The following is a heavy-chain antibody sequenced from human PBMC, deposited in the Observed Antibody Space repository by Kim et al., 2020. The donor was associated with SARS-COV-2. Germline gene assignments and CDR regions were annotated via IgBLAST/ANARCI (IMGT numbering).Heavy chain of an antibody. Sequence: SETLSLTCTVSGGSISSSSYYWGWIRQPPGKGLEWIGSIYYSGSTYYNPSLKSRVTISVDTSKNQFSLKLSSVTAADTAVYYCARGYCSSTSCFSDPPGRWGQGTLVTVSS. V-gene: IGHV4-39*01. D-gene: IGHD2-2*01. CDR3: ARGYCSSTSCFSDPPGR. J-gene: IGHJ4*02. CDR2: IYYSGST. CDR1: GGSISSSSYY.